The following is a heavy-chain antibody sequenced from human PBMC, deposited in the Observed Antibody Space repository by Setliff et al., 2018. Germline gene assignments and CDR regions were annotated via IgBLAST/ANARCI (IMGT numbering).Heavy chain of an antibody. CDR2: IKQDESEK. V-gene: IGHV3-7*01. Sequence: GGSLRLSCAASGFIFITYSMNWVRQAPGKGLEWVANIKQDESEKHYVGSVKGRFTISRDNSKNTLYLQMNSLRPEDTAVYYCARTCSGSGCYAGLESWGQGTPVTVSS. CDR3: ARTCSGSGCYAGLES. J-gene: IGHJ4*02. CDR1: GFIFITYS. D-gene: IGHD2-15*01.